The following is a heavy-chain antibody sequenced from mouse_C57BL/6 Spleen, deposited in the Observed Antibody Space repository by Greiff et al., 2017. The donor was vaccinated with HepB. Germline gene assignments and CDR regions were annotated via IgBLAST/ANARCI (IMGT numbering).Heavy chain of an antibody. CDR1: GYTFTSYW. V-gene: IGHV1-53*01. D-gene: IGHD4-1*01. J-gene: IGHJ1*03. CDR3: ARALGRDWYFDV. CDR2: INPSNGGT. Sequence: QVQLQQPGTELVKPGASVKLSCKASGYTFTSYWMHWVKQRPGQGLEWIGNINPSNGGTKYNEKFKSKATLTVDKSSSTAYMQLSSLTSEDSAVYYCARALGRDWYFDVWGTGTTVTVSS.